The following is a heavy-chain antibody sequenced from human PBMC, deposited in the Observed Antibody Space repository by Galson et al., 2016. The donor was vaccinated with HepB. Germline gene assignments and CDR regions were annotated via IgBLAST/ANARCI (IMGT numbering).Heavy chain of an antibody. CDR1: GFTFSKYD. J-gene: IGHJ4*02. CDR3: ARDMGTRPPIHY. CDR2: MLYDGNIE. V-gene: IGHV3-33*01. D-gene: IGHD2-21*01. Sequence: SLRLSCAASGFTFSKYDLHWVRQAPGKGLEWVANMLYDGNIEYYADSVKGRFTISRNNSRNTLYLQMNSLRVDDTGIYYCARDMGTRPPIHYCGQGIQITVSS.